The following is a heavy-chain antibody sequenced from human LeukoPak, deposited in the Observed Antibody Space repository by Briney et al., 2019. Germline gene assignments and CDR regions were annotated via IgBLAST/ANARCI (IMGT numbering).Heavy chain of an antibody. CDR1: GVTFSSYA. Sequence: SLKLSCTASGVTFSSYAISWVRQAPGQGVEWMGGIIPIFGTANYAQTFQGRVTITADKSKRTAYMEVSSLRYEDTAVYYCESGDVDTVHWGQGNLVIVSS. J-gene: IGHJ4*02. CDR3: ESGDVDTVH. D-gene: IGHD5-18*01. CDR2: IIPIFGTA. V-gene: IGHV1-69*06.